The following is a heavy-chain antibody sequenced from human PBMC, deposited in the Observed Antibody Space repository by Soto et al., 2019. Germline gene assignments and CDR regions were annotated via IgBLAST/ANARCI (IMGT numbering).Heavy chain of an antibody. CDR3: ARGRDGSNYYFDY. D-gene: IGHD3-10*01. CDR1: GGTFSDSL. V-gene: IGHV1-69*13. Sequence: SVKVSCKASGGTFSDSLTSWVLQAPGQGLEWMGGIVPIFGKANLAEKFQDRVTITADESTSTAYMKLSSLRSEDTAVYYCARGRDGSNYYFDYWGQGTLVTVSS. CDR2: IVPIFGKA. J-gene: IGHJ4*02.